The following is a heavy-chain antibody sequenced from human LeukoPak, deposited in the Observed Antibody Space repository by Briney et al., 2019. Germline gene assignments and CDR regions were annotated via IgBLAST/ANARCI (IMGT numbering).Heavy chain of an antibody. V-gene: IGHV4-39*07. D-gene: IGHD4-17*01. CDR2: IYYDGST. J-gene: IGHJ4*02. CDR3: ARGTDQGYGDYVEDY. Sequence: SETLSLTCTVSGGSISTRDSYWAWSRQPPGKGLEWIGSIYYDGSTYYNPSLKSRVTISVDTSKNQFSLKLSSVTAADTAVYYCARGTDQGYGDYVEDYWGQGTLVTVSS. CDR1: GGSISTRDSY.